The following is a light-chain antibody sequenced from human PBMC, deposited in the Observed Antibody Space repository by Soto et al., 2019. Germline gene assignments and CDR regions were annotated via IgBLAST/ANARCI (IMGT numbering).Light chain of an antibody. V-gene: IGKV1-27*01. CDR1: QGIRNY. CDR2: AAS. CDR3: QKYNNAPALS. J-gene: IGKJ4*01. Sequence: DIQMTQSPSSLSAPVGDRVTITCRASQGIRNYLAWYQQKPGKAPKLLIYAASPLESGVPSRFSGSGSGTVITLTISSRRPQDVATYYCQKYNNAPALSFGGGTRVEIK.